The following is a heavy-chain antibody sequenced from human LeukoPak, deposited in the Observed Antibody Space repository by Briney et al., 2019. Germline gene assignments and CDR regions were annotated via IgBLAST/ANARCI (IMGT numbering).Heavy chain of an antibody. CDR1: GGSFSDYY. V-gene: IGHV4-59*01. CDR2: IYYSGST. CDR3: ARAPSGGQQLAPFDY. D-gene: IGHD6-13*01. J-gene: IGHJ4*02. Sequence: PSETLSLTCAVYGGSFSDYYWSWIRQPPGKGLEWIGYIYYSGSTNYNPSLKSRVTISVDTSKNQFSLKLSSVTAADTAVYYCARAPSGGQQLAPFDYWGQGTLVTVSS.